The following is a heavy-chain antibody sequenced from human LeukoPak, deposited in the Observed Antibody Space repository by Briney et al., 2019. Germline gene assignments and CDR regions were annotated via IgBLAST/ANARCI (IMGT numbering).Heavy chain of an antibody. Sequence: ASVKVSCKASRYTFSKFDINWVRQATGQGLEWMGWMNPNSGNSAYTQNPQGRVTMTRDTSISTAYMELSSLRSEDTAVYYCARGRVYWGQGTLVTVSS. CDR2: MNPNSGNS. CDR1: RYTFSKFD. V-gene: IGHV1-8*01. CDR3: ARGRVY. J-gene: IGHJ4*02.